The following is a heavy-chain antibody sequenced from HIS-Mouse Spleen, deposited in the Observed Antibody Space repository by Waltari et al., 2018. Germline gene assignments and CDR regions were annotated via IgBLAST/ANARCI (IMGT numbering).Heavy chain of an antibody. D-gene: IGHD7-27*01. Sequence: QVQLVQSGAEVKKPGASVKVSCKASGYTFTGYYMQWVRQAPGQGLEWMGWLKPNRWGTNYAQKFQGRVTMTRDTSISTAYMELSSLRSDDTAVYYCARVGLGIAFDIWGQGTMVTVSS. CDR3: ARVGLGIAFDI. J-gene: IGHJ3*02. V-gene: IGHV1-2*02. CDR1: GYTFTGYY. CDR2: LKPNRWGT.